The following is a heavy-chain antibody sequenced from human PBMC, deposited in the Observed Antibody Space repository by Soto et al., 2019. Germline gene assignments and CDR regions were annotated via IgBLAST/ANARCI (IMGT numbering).Heavy chain of an antibody. CDR2: ISSISSYI. J-gene: IGHJ6*02. V-gene: IGHV3-21*01. Sequence: PGGSLRLSCAASGFTFSSYSMNWVRQAPGKGLEWVSSISSISSYIYYADSVKGRFTISRDNAKNSLYLQMNSLRAEDTAVYYCARSPYEYYGTDGWGQGTTVTVSS. CDR3: ARSPYEYYGTDG. CDR1: GFTFSSYS.